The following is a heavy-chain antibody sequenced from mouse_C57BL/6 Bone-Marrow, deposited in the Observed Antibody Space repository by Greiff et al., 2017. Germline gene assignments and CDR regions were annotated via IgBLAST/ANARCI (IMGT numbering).Heavy chain of an antibody. D-gene: IGHD2-1*01. V-gene: IGHV5-17*01. CDR3: ARIDYGNYDWYFDV. CDR2: ISSGSSTI. J-gene: IGHJ1*03. CDR1: GFTFSDYG. Sequence: EVMLVESGGGLVKPGGSLKLSCAASGFTFSDYGMHWVRQAPEKGLEWVAYISSGSSTIYYADTVKGRFTISRDNAKNTLFLQMTSLRSEDTAMYYCARIDYGNYDWYFDVWGTGTTVTVSS.